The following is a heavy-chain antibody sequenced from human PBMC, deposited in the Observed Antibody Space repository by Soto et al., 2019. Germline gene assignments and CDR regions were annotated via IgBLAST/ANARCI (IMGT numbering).Heavy chain of an antibody. D-gene: IGHD3-3*01. J-gene: IGHJ4*02. CDR1: GYSFTSYW. CDR3: ARFRDFGVVSLFDN. V-gene: IGHV5-51*01. Sequence: PGESLKISCKGSGYSFTSYWIGWLRQMPGKGLEWMGIIYPGDSDTRYIPSFQGQVTIPADKSISTAYLQWRSLKGSDPAMYYCARFRDFGVVSLFDNWGQGTLATVSS. CDR2: IYPGDSDT.